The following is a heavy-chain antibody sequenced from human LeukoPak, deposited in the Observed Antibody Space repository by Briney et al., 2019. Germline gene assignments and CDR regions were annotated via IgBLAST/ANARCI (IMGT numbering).Heavy chain of an antibody. CDR1: GGTFSRYA. CDR3: ASRPGVTMAGFDY. Sequence: ASVKVSCKASGGTFSRYAISWVRQAPGQGLEWMGRIIPILGIANYAQKFQGRVTITADKSTSTAYMELSSLRSEDTAVYYCASRPGVTMAGFDYWGQGTLVTVSS. J-gene: IGHJ4*02. CDR2: IIPILGIA. V-gene: IGHV1-69*04. D-gene: IGHD5-18*01.